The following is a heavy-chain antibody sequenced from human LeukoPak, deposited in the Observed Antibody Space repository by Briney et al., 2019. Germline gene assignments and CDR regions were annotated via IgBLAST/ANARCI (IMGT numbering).Heavy chain of an antibody. D-gene: IGHD4-17*01. Sequence: SETLSLTCTVSGDSISSSIYYWGWIRQPPGKGLEWIGSVHYSGNAYYSPSLKSRVTISIDTSKNQFSLKLSSVTAADTAVYYCAKHKENYGDSCLDDYWGQGTLVTVSS. V-gene: IGHV4-39*01. CDR1: GDSISSSIYY. CDR2: VHYSGNA. J-gene: IGHJ4*02. CDR3: AKHKENYGDSCLDDY.